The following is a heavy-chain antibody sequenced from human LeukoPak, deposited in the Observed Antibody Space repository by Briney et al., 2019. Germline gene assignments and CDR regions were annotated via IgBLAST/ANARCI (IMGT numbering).Heavy chain of an antibody. D-gene: IGHD5-24*01. CDR1: GGSISSYY. CDR2: IYYSGST. CDR3: ARGEGWLPGAFDI. V-gene: IGHV4-59*01. Sequence: SETLSLTCTVSGGSISSYYWSWIRQPPGKGLEWIEYIYYSGSTNYNPSLKSRVTISVDTSKNQFSLKLSSVTAADTAVYYCARGEGWLPGAFDIWGQGTMVTVSS. J-gene: IGHJ3*02.